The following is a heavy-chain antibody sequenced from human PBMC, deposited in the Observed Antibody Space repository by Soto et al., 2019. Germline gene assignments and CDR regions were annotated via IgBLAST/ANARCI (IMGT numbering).Heavy chain of an antibody. D-gene: IGHD6-6*01. J-gene: IGHJ3*02. V-gene: IGHV4-4*07. CDR2: IYLSGTT. CDR1: GGSISSFY. CDR3: ARSPSTSSIGSFDI. Sequence: SETLSLTCTVSGGSISSFYWNWIRQSAGKGLEWIGRIYLSGTTTYNPSLQSRVTMSVDTSKDQFSLKLSSLTAADTAIYYCARSPSTSSIGSFDIWGQGTMVTVSS.